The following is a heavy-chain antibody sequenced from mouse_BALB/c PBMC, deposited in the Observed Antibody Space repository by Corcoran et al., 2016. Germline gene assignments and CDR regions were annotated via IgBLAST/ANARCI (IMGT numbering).Heavy chain of an antibody. J-gene: IGHJ4*01. Sequence: EVQLQQSGPELVKPGASVKMSCKASGYTFTSYVMHWVKQKPGQGLEWIGYINPYNAGTKYNEKFKGKATLTSDKSSSTAYMERSSLTSEDSAVYYWARGRPCRGYYAMDYWGQGTSVTVSS. CDR3: ARGRPCRGYYAMDY. CDR2: INPYNAGT. CDR1: GYTFTSYV. V-gene: IGHV1S136*01.